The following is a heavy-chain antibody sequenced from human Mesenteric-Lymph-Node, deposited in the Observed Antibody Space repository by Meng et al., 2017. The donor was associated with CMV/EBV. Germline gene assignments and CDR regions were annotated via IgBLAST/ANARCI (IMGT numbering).Heavy chain of an antibody. CDR2: ISSSGSTI. V-gene: IGHV3-11*01. Sequence: GESLKISCAASGFTFSDYYMSWIRQAPGKGLEWVSYISSSGSTIYYADSVKGRFTISRDNAKNSLYLQMNSLRVEDTALYYCARGWYDAFDIWGQGTMVTVSS. D-gene: IGHD6-13*01. CDR1: GFTFSDYY. J-gene: IGHJ3*02. CDR3: ARGWYDAFDI.